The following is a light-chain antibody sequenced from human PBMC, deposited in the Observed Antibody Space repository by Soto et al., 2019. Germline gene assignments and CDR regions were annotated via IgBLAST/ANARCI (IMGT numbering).Light chain of an antibody. Sequence: QSVLTQPPSVSGAPGQRVTISCTGSGSNIGAGYDVHWCQQIPGTAPKLLIFDNNNRPSGVPDRFSGSKSATSASLAITGLQAEDEADYYCQSFDSSLNGWVFGGGTKLTVL. CDR2: DNN. J-gene: IGLJ3*02. CDR3: QSFDSSLNGWV. V-gene: IGLV1-40*01. CDR1: GSNIGAGYD.